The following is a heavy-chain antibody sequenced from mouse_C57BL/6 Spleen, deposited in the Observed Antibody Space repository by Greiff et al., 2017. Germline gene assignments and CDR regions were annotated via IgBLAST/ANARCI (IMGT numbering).Heavy chain of an antibody. J-gene: IGHJ2*01. D-gene: IGHD2-1*01. Sequence: VQLQQPGAELVMPGASVKLSCKASGYTFTSYWMHWVKQRPGQGLEWIGEIDPSDSYTNYNQKFKGKSTLTVDKSSSTAYMQLSSLTSEDSAVYYCAIYYGNSFDYWGQGTTLTVSS. CDR1: GYTFTSYW. CDR2: IDPSDSYT. V-gene: IGHV1-69*01. CDR3: AIYYGNSFDY.